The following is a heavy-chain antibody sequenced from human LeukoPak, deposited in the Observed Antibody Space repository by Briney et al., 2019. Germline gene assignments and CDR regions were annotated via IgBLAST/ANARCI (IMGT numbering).Heavy chain of an antibody. Sequence: GASVKVSCKASGYTFSSYAMNWVRQSPGQGLEWMGWINTNTGNPVYAQGFTGRFVFSLDTLVRTAYPQINSLKAEDTAVYYCARSFVVVPGAIDWFDPWGQGTLVTVSS. CDR1: GYTFSSYA. CDR2: INTNTGNP. J-gene: IGHJ5*02. CDR3: ARSFVVVPGAIDWFDP. V-gene: IGHV7-4-1*02. D-gene: IGHD2-2*02.